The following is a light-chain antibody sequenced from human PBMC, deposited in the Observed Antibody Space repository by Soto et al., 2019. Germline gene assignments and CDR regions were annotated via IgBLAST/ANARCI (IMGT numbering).Light chain of an antibody. Sequence: QFALTQPASVSGSPGQSITISCTGASSDVGDYNYVSWYQHHPGKAPKLVIYDVSSRPSGVSGRFSGSKSGNTASLTISGLQAEDEADYYCSSYATSSTLEWVFGGGTKVTVL. CDR3: SSYATSSTLEWV. CDR1: SSDVGDYNY. V-gene: IGLV2-14*03. J-gene: IGLJ3*02. CDR2: DVS.